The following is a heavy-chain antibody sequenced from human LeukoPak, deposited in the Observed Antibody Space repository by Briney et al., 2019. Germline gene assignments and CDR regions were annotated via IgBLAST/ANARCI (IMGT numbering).Heavy chain of an antibody. CDR3: AKDYDSPHYYFDY. J-gene: IGHJ4*02. D-gene: IGHD5-12*01. CDR1: GFTFSSYA. Sequence: GGSLRLSCAASGFTFSSYAMSWVRQAPGKGLEWVSAISGSGGSTYYAGSVKGRFTISRDNSKNTLYLQMNSLRAEDTAVYYCAKDYDSPHYYFDYWGQGTLVTVSS. V-gene: IGHV3-23*01. CDR2: ISGSGGST.